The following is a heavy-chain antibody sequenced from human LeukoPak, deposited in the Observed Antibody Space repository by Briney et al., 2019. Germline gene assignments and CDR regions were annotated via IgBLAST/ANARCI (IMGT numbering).Heavy chain of an antibody. D-gene: IGHD6-19*01. Sequence: ASVKVSCKASGYTFTGYYMHWVRQAPGQGLEWMGWINPNSGGTNYAQKFQGRVTMTRDTSISTAYMELSRLRSDDTAVYYCARDLYAGESRGWSLYNWFDPWGQGTLVTVSS. CDR2: INPNSGGT. CDR1: GYTFTGYY. V-gene: IGHV1-2*02. J-gene: IGHJ5*02. CDR3: ARDLYAGESRGWSLYNWFDP.